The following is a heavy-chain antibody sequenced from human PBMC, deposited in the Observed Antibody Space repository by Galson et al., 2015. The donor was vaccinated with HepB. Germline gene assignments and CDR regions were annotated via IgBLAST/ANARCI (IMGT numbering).Heavy chain of an antibody. V-gene: IGHV3-30*04. CDR2: ILFDGSSK. J-gene: IGHJ4*02. CDR3: ARDSSGNVEMTTGTQLPDY. D-gene: IGHD5-24*01. Sequence: SLRLSCAASGFTFSSYAMHWVRRAPGKGLEWVAVILFDGSSKYYADSVKGRFTISRDNSMNTLFLQMNSLRPEDTAEYYCARDSSGNVEMTTGTQLPDYWGQGTLVTVSS. CDR1: GFTFSSYA.